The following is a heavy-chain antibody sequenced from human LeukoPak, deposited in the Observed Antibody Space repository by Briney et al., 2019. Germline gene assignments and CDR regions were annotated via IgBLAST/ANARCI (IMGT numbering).Heavy chain of an antibody. Sequence: GGSLRLSCAASGFSIKTYSMTWVRQAPGKGLEWVSTISSSGGYIYYADSVKGRFTISRDTDKNSLYLQMNSLRVEDTAVYNCARLRDTVTSASDYWGQGTLVTVSS. CDR1: GFSIKTYS. CDR2: ISSSGGYI. V-gene: IGHV3-21*01. J-gene: IGHJ4*02. D-gene: IGHD4-17*01. CDR3: ARLRDTVTSASDY.